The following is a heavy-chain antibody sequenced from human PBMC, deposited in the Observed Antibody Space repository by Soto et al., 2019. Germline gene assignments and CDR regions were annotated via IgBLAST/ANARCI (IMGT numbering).Heavy chain of an antibody. D-gene: IGHD3-16*02. CDR1: GYTFTSYY. V-gene: IGHV1-46*01. J-gene: IGHJ3*02. CDR3: ARGGYDYVWGSYRFPHDAFDI. CDR2: INPSGGST. Sequence: ASVKVSCKASGYTFTSYYMHWVRQAPGQGLERMGIINPSGGSTSYAQKFQGRVTMTRDTSTSTVYMELSSLRPEDTAVYYCARGGYDYVWGSYRFPHDAFDIWGQGTMVTVSS.